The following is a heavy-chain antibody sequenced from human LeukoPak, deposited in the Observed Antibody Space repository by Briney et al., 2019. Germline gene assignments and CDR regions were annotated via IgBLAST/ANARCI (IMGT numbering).Heavy chain of an antibody. CDR3: ARVRYDSGWFDY. Sequence: GGSLRLSCVASGLTFSSFAMTWVRQAPGKGLECIASVTGSGNSRVFADSVKGRFSISRDNAKNSLDLQLNNLSAEDTATYYCARVRYDSGWFDYWGQGTLVTVSS. V-gene: IGHV3-48*03. D-gene: IGHD6-19*01. CDR2: VTGSGNSR. J-gene: IGHJ5*01. CDR1: GLTFSSFA.